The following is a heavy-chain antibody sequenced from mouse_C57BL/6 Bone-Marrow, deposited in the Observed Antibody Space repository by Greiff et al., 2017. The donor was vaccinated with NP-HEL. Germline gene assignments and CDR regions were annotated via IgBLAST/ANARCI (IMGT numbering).Heavy chain of an antibody. CDR3: ARRGNPSYYFDY. CDR1: GFNIKDYY. V-gene: IGHV14-2*01. CDR2: IDPEDGET. J-gene: IGHJ2*01. Sequence: VQLKESGAELVKPGASVKLSCTASGFNIKDYYMHWVKQRTEQGLEWIGRIDPEDGETKYAPTFQGKATITADTSSNTAYLQLSSLTSEDTAVYYCARRGNPSYYFDYWGQGTTLTVSS.